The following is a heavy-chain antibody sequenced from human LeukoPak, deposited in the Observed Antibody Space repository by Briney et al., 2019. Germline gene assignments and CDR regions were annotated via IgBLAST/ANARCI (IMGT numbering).Heavy chain of an antibody. CDR1: GGSFSGYY. V-gene: IGHV4-34*01. Sequence: PSETLSLACAVYGGSFSGYYWSWIRQPPGKGLEWIGEINHSGSTNYNPSLKSRVTISIDTSKNQFSLKLSSVTAADTAVYYCATSGYGGNDYWGQGTLVTVSS. CDR2: INHSGST. D-gene: IGHD4-23*01. CDR3: ATSGYGGNDY. J-gene: IGHJ4*02.